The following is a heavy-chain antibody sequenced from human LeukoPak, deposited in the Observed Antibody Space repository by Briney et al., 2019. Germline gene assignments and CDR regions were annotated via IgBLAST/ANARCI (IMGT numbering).Heavy chain of an antibody. CDR2: ISSSSSYI. D-gene: IGHD3-9*01. Sequence: GGSLRLSCAASGFTFSSYSMNWVRQAPGKGLEWVSSISSSSSYIYYADSVKGRFTISRDNAKNSLYLQMNSLRAEDTAVYNCARDEGYDILTGSFDYWGQGTLVTVSS. V-gene: IGHV3-21*01. CDR3: ARDEGYDILTGSFDY. CDR1: GFTFSSYS. J-gene: IGHJ4*02.